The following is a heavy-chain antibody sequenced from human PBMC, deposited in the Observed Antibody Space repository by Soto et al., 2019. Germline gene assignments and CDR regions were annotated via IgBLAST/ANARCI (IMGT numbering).Heavy chain of an antibody. CDR3: ARLAMTGTQGRGYFDY. V-gene: IGHV4-39*01. CDR2: CYYSGST. D-gene: IGHD1-1*01. J-gene: IGHJ4*02. Sequence: SSETMPLTCTVSGGTISSYTYCWGWIRQPPGKGLEWIGSCYYSGSTYYNPSLKSRVTMSVDTSKNQFSLNLSSVTAADTAVYYCARLAMTGTQGRGYFDYWGQGTLVTVSS. CDR1: GGTISSYTYC.